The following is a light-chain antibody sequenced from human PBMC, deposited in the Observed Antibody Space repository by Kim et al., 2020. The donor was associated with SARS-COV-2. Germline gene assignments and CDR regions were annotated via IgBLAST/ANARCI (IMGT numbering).Light chain of an antibody. CDR2: AAS. CDR1: RSITNW. Sequence: DIQMTQSPSSVSASVGDRVTLTCRASRSITNWLAWYQQKPGKAPKLLIYAASSLQSGVPSRFSGSGSGTDFTLTISSLQPEDFATYYCQQANTFPLSFGGGTKVDIK. V-gene: IGKV1D-12*01. CDR3: QQANTFPLS. J-gene: IGKJ4*01.